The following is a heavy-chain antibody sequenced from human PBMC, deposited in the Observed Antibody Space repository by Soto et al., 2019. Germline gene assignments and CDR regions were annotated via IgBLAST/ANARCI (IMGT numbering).Heavy chain of an antibody. V-gene: IGHV3-21*01. J-gene: IGHJ6*02. D-gene: IGHD6-19*01. CDR2: ISGASTYI. Sequence: PGGSLRLSCAASGFSFNTYTINWVRQAPGKGLEWVSSISGASTYIYYADSVKGRFTISRDNAKNSLSLQMNSLRAEDTAVYYCARDRGVAVAGPYYYYGMDVWGQGTTVTVS. CDR3: ARDRGVAVAGPYYYYGMDV. CDR1: GFSFNTYT.